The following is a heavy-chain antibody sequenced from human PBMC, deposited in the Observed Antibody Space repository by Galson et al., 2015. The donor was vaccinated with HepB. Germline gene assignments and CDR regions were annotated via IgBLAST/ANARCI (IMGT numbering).Heavy chain of an antibody. Sequence: QSGAEVKKPGESLKISCKGSGSSFTSYWIGWVRQMPGKGLEWMGIIYPGDSDTRYSPSFQGQVTISADKSISTAYLQWSSLKASDTAMYYCAGARRGIFGVVIVDAFDIWGQGTMVTVSS. CDR3: AGARRGIFGVVIVDAFDI. D-gene: IGHD3-3*01. J-gene: IGHJ3*02. CDR1: GSSFTSYW. V-gene: IGHV5-51*03. CDR2: IYPGDSDT.